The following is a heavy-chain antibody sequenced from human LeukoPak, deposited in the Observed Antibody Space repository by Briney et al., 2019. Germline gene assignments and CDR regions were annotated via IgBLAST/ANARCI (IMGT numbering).Heavy chain of an antibody. D-gene: IGHD2-21*02. CDR2: IKQDGSEK. J-gene: IGHJ4*02. CDR1: GFTFSSYW. CDR3: ARDLRGHIVVVTAGFDY. Sequence: PGGSLRLSCAASGFTFSSYWMSWVRQAPGKGLEWVANIKQDGSEKYYVDSVKGRFTISRDNAKNSLYLQMNSLRAEDTAVYYCARDLRGHIVVVTAGFDYWGEGTLVTVSS. V-gene: IGHV3-7*01.